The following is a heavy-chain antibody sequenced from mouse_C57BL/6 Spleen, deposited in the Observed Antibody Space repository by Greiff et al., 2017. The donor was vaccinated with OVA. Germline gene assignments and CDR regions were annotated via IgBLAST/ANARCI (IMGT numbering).Heavy chain of an antibody. CDR1: GFTFSDYY. J-gene: IGHJ2*01. Sequence: EVQRVESEGGLVQPGSSMKLSCTASGFTFSDYYMAWVRQVPEKGLEWVANINYDGSSTYYLDSLKSRFIISRDNAKNILYLQMSSLKSEDTATYYCARDGGYLDYWGQGTTRTVSS. CDR2: INYDGSST. CDR3: ARDGGYLDY. V-gene: IGHV5-16*01. D-gene: IGHD2-2*01.